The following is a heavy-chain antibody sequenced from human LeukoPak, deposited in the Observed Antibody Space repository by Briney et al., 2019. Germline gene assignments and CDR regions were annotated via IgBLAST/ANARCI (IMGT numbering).Heavy chain of an antibody. J-gene: IGHJ6*04. CDR3: ARGAGGGTSFMDV. V-gene: IGHV1-2*02. D-gene: IGHD2-2*01. CDR1: GYTFTGYY. Sequence: AASVKVSCKASGYTFTGYYMHWVRQSPGQGLEWMGWINPNSGGTNYAQKFQGRVTMTRDTSISTAYMELSRLRSDDTAVYYCARGAGGGTSFMDVWGEATTVTVSS. CDR2: INPNSGGT.